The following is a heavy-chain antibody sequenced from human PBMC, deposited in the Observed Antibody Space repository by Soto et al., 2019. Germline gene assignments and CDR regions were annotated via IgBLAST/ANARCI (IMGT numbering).Heavy chain of an antibody. V-gene: IGHV1-3*01. J-gene: IGHJ4*02. CDR3: ARGGPTYSWNDMTFAY. Sequence: QVQLVQSGAEVKKPGASVKVSCKASGYTFTSYAVHWVRQAPGQRLEWMGWINAGNDDTRYSQKFQGRVTITRATFASTAYLELSSLRSEDTAVYFCARGGPTYSWNDMTFAYWGQVTLVTVSS. CDR1: GYTFTSYA. D-gene: IGHD1-1*01. CDR2: INAGNDDT.